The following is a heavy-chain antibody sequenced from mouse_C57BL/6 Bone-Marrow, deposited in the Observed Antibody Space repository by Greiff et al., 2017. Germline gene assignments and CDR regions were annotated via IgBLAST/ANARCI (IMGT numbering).Heavy chain of an antibody. D-gene: IGHD2-3*01. J-gene: IGHJ1*03. CDR3: TRHTPDVRRGNFNV. CDR2: IYPRSGNT. CDR1: GYNFTSHG. V-gene: IGHV1-81*01. Sequence: QVQLKQSGAELARPGASVKLSCKATGYNFTSHGISWVQQRTGQGLEWIGEIYPRSGNTYYTEKFKGKATLAADKSSSTAYMELRSLTSEDSAVYFYTRHTPDVRRGNFNVWGTGTTVTVSS.